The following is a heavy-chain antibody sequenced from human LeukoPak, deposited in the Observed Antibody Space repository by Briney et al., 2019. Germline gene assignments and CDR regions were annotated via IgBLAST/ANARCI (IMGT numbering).Heavy chain of an antibody. Sequence: GRSLRLSCAASGFTIDDYAMHWVRQAPGKGLEWVSGISWNNGSIGYADSVKGRFTISRGNAKNSLYLQMNSLRAEDTALYYCAKDLSTFGVVTTPDYWGQGTLVTVSS. CDR2: ISWNNGSI. CDR1: GFTIDDYA. V-gene: IGHV3-9*01. CDR3: AKDLSTFGVVTTPDY. J-gene: IGHJ4*02. D-gene: IGHD3-3*01.